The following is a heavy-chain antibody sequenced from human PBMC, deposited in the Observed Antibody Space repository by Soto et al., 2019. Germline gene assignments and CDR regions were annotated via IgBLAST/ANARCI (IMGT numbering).Heavy chain of an antibody. CDR2: IYSGGNT. Sequence: SETLSLTCIVSGGSISSHSWGWIRQPPGKGLEWIGSIYSGGNTYYNPSLRSRLTIFVDTAKNLISLKLSSVTAADSAIYFCASLTHGRPGDSWGQGTLVTVSS. V-gene: IGHV4-39*01. CDR1: GGSISSHS. D-gene: IGHD2-15*01. CDR3: ASLTHGRPGDS. J-gene: IGHJ4*02.